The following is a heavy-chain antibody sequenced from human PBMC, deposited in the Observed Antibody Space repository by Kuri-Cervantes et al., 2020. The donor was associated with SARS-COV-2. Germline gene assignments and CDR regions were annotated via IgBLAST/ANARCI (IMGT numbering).Heavy chain of an antibody. J-gene: IGHJ4*02. CDR2: ISSNGDST. D-gene: IGHD3-3*01. CDR3: VKEGSYDLWSGYLPYYFDY. V-gene: IGHV3-64D*06. CDR1: GFTFSIYA. Sequence: GGSLRPSFSASGFTFSIYARHWVRQAPGKGMEYVSAISSNGDSTYYADSVKGRFTISRDNSKNTLYLQLSSLRAEATAVYYCVKEGSYDLWSGYLPYYFDYWGQGTLVTVSS.